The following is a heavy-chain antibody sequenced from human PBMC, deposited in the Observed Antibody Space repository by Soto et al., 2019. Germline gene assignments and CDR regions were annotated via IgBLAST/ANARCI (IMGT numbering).Heavy chain of an antibody. CDR3: AKSLYYYDSSPLGH. CDR2: TNSDGTDS. J-gene: IGHJ4*02. D-gene: IGHD3-22*01. CDR1: GFDFEDYA. Sequence: VKLVESGGIGVQTGGSLRLPCAAAGFDFEDYAMHWVRQVPGKGLEWVSLTNSDGTDSYYVDSVKGRFTISRDNAKRTLYLQMDRLRPEDTALYFCAKSLYYYDSSPLGHWGQGTLVTVSS. V-gene: IGHV3-43D*04.